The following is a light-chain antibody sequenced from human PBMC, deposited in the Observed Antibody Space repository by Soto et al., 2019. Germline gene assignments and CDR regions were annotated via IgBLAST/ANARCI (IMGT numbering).Light chain of an antibody. V-gene: IGKV3-20*01. J-gene: IGKJ1*01. Sequence: ESDLAPCARPISLPPGERATLSCRASQSVSSNYLAWYQQKPGQAPRLLIYGASTRATGIPDRFSGSGSGTDFTLTISRLEPEDSAVYYCQQYGSAPTWTFGQGTKVDIK. CDR2: GAS. CDR1: QSVSSNY. CDR3: QQYGSAPTWT.